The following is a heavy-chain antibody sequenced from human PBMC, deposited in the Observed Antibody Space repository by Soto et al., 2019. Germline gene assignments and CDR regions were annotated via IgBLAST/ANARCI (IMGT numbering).Heavy chain of an antibody. CDR3: ATEIVVIPAAIPPAYCQH. CDR1: GGTISSYT. D-gene: IGHD2-2*01. J-gene: IGHJ1*01. CDR2: IIPMFGTV. V-gene: IGHV1-69*08. Sequence: QVQLVQSGAEVKKPGSSVKVSCKASGGTISSYTFSWVRQAPGQGLEWMGRIIPMFGTVNYSQKFQGRVTITADKSTGTAYMELSSLRSEDTAVYYCATEIVVIPAAIPPAYCQHWGQGTLVTVSS.